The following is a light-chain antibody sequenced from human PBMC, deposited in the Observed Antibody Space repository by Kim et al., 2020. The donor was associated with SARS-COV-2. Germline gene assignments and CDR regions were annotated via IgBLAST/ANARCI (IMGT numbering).Light chain of an antibody. V-gene: IGLV2-11*01. CDR1: SSDVGGYNY. J-gene: IGLJ3*02. CDR2: DVS. Sequence: QSALTQPRSASGSPGQSVTISCTGTSSDVGGYNYVSWYQQHPGKAPKLMIYDVSKRPSGVPDRFSGSKSGNTASLTISGLQAEDEADYYCCSYAGSYVQVFGGGTQLTVL. CDR3: CSYAGSYVQV.